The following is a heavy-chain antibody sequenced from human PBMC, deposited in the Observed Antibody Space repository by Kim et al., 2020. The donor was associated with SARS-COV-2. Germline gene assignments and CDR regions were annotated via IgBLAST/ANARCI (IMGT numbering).Heavy chain of an antibody. D-gene: IGHD5-18*01. V-gene: IGHV3-30*03. CDR3: ATSGSGDTAIGNLYYYYGMDV. J-gene: IGHJ6*02. Sequence: SLILSCSASFFPFRREGRHWVRQAPGKGLEWVAVISYDGSNKYYADSVKGRFTISRDNSKNTLYLQMNSLRAEDTAVYYCATSGSGDTAIGNLYYYYGMDVWGQGTTVTVSS. CDR1: FFPFRREG. CDR2: ISYDGSNK.